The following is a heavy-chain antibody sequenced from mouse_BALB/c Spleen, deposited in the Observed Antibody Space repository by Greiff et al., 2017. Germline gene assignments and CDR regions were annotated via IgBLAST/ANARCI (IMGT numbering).Heavy chain of an antibody. CDR1: GFSLTSYG. CDR3: AREGPLYYRYDDAMDY. V-gene: IGHV2-2*02. J-gene: IGHJ4*01. CDR2: IWSGGST. D-gene: IGHD2-14*01. Sequence: QVQLKESGPGLVQPSQSLSITCTVSGFSLTSYGVHWVRQSPGKGLEWLGVIWSGGSTDYNAAFISRLSISKDNSKSQVFFKMNSLQANDTAIYYCAREGPLYYRYDDAMDYWGQGTSVTVSS.